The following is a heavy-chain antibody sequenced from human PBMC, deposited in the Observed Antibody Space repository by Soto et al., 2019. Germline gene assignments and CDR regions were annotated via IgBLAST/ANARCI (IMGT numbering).Heavy chain of an antibody. V-gene: IGHV4-59*01. Sequence: SETLSLTCTVSGGSISSYYWSWIRQPPGKXLEWIGYIYYSGSTNYNPSLKSRVTISVDTSKNQFSLKLSSVTAADTAVYYCARDSRVVVAAYSLLGMDVWGQGSTVTVSS. CDR1: GGSISSYY. CDR3: ARDSRVVVAAYSLLGMDV. CDR2: IYYSGST. D-gene: IGHD2-15*01. J-gene: IGHJ6*02.